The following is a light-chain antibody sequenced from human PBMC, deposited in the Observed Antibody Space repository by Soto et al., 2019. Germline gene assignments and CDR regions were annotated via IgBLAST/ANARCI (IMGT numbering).Light chain of an antibody. CDR1: QSISSW. J-gene: IGKJ2*01. Sequence: DIQMTQSPSTLSESVGDRVTITCRASQSISSWLAWYQQKPGKAPKLLIYDASSLESGVPSRFSGSGSGTEFTLTISSLQPDDFATYYCQQYNSYRMYTFGQGTKLEIK. CDR2: DAS. CDR3: QQYNSYRMYT. V-gene: IGKV1-5*01.